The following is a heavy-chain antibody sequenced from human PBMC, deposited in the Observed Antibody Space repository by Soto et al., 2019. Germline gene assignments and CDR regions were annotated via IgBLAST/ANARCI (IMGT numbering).Heavy chain of an antibody. Sequence: HPGGSLRLSCAASVFTFSSYAMSLVRQAPGKGLEWVSAISGSGGSTYYADSVKGRFTISRDNSKNTLYLQMNSLRAEDTAVYYCAKDPYYDSSVDYWGQGTLVTVSS. V-gene: IGHV3-23*01. CDR1: VFTFSSYA. J-gene: IGHJ4*02. CDR2: ISGSGGST. CDR3: AKDPYYDSSVDY. D-gene: IGHD3-22*01.